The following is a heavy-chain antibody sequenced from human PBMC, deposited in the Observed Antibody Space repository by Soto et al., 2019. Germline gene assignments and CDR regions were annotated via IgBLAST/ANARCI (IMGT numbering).Heavy chain of an antibody. Sequence: GASVKVSCKASGYSFTDYHIHWVRQAPGQGLEWLGRINPKSGGTSTAQKFQGWVTMTTDTSISTASMELTRLTPDDTAIYYCARGDSTDCSNGVCSFFYNHDMDVWGQGTTVTVSS. D-gene: IGHD2-8*01. V-gene: IGHV1-2*04. CDR2: INPKSGGT. CDR3: ARGDSTDCSNGVCSFFYNHDMDV. CDR1: GYSFTDYH. J-gene: IGHJ6*02.